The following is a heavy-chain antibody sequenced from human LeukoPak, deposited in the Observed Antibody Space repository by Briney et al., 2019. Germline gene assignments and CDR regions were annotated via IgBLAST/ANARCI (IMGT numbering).Heavy chain of an antibody. V-gene: IGHV3-21*01. J-gene: IGHJ3*02. Sequence: GGSLRLSCAASGFTFSSYSMNWVRQAPGKGLEWVSSISSSSSYIYYADSVKGRFAISRDNAKNSLYLQMNSLRAEDTAVYYCASLAVAAPDAFDIWGQGTMVTVSS. D-gene: IGHD6-19*01. CDR2: ISSSSSYI. CDR3: ASLAVAAPDAFDI. CDR1: GFTFSSYS.